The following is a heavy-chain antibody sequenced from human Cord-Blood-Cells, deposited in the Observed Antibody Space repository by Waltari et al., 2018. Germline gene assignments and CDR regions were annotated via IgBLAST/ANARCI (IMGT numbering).Heavy chain of an antibody. CDR1: GYTFTGYY. D-gene: IGHD6-19*01. V-gene: IGHV1-2*06. CDR3: ARAYSSGWYYFDY. J-gene: IGHJ4*02. CDR2: INPNSGGT. Sequence: QVQLVQSGAEVKKPGASVKVSCKASGYTFTGYYMHWVRQAPGQGLEWMGRINPNSGGTNYAPKFQGRVTMTRDTSISTAYMELSRLRSDDTAVYYCARAYSSGWYYFDYWGQGTLVTVSS.